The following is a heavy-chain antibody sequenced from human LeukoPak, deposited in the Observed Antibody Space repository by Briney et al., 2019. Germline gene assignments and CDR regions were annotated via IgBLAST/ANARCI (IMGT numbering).Heavy chain of an antibody. J-gene: IGHJ4*02. D-gene: IGHD6-13*01. Sequence: SETLSLTCAVYGGSFSGYYWSWIRQPPGKGLEWIGEINHSGSTNYNPSLKSRVTISVDTSKSQFSLKLSSVTAADTAVYYCARVLETGIAAAHWGQGTLVTVSS. CDR1: GGSFSGYY. CDR3: ARVLETGIAAAH. CDR2: INHSGST. V-gene: IGHV4-34*01.